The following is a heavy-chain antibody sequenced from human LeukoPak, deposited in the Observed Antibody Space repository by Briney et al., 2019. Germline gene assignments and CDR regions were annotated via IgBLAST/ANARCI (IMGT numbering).Heavy chain of an antibody. V-gene: IGHV1-46*01. Sequence: ASVKVSCKASGYSFTNYCMQWLRQAPGPGLEWLGMINASGGNTNYAQKFQGRVTMTRDKSTSAVYMELSSLRSEDTAVYYCARGGSGDSAAPFDYWGQGTLVTVSS. CDR1: GYSFTNYC. D-gene: IGHD2-21*02. J-gene: IGHJ4*02. CDR2: INASGGNT. CDR3: ARGGSGDSAAPFDY.